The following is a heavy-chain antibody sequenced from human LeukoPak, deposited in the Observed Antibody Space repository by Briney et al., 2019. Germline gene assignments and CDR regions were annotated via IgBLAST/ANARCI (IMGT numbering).Heavy chain of an antibody. V-gene: IGHV4-59*01. D-gene: IGHD6-19*01. CDR3: ARDQAGPYSSGWHYFDY. Sequence: SETLSLTCTVSGGSISSYYWSWIRQPPGKGLEWIGYIYYSGSTNYNPSLKSRVTISVDTSKNQFSLKLSSVTAADTAVYYCARDQAGPYSSGWHYFDYLGQGTLVTVSS. J-gene: IGHJ4*02. CDR2: IYYSGST. CDR1: GGSISSYY.